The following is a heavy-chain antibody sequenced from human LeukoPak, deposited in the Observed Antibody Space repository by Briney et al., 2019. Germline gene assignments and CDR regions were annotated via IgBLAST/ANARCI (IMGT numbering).Heavy chain of an antibody. CDR2: IKQDGSEK. Sequence: GGSLRLSCAASGFNFRSYWMSWVRQAPGKGLEWVANIKQDGSEKYYVDSVKGRFTISRDNAKNSLYLQMNSLRADDTAVYYCAKGARGDTVTSIVGLNWFDPWGQGTLVTVSS. V-gene: IGHV3-7*04. CDR1: GFNFRSYW. CDR3: AKGARGDTVTSIVGLNWFDP. J-gene: IGHJ5*02. D-gene: IGHD4-17*01.